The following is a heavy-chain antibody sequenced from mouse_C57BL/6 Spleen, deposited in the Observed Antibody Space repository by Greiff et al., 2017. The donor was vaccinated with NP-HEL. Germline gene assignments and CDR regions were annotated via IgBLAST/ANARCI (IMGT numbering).Heavy chain of an antibody. Sequence: VQLQQPGAELVKPGASVKLSCKASGYTFTSYWMHWVKQRPGQGLEWIGMIHPNSGSTNYNEKFKSKATLTVDKSSSTAYMQLSSLTSEDSAVYYCARREKYGQGYFDYWGQGTTLTVSS. D-gene: IGHD1-1*02. J-gene: IGHJ2*01. CDR2: IHPNSGST. CDR3: ARREKYGQGYFDY. V-gene: IGHV1-64*01. CDR1: GYTFTSYW.